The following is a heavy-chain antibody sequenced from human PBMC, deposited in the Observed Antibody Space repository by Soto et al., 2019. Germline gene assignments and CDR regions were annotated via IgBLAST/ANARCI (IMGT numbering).Heavy chain of an antibody. V-gene: IGHV1-3*01. J-gene: IGHJ6*02. CDR2: INAGNGNT. D-gene: IGHD3-3*01. Sequence: QVQLVQSGAEVKKPGASVKVSCKASGYTFTSYAMHWVRQAPGQRLEWMGWINAGNGNTKYSQKFQGRVTITRDTSASTAYMELSSLRSEDTAVYYCAREGPGDFWSGWGYGMDVWGQGTTVTVSS. CDR3: AREGPGDFWSGWGYGMDV. CDR1: GYTFTSYA.